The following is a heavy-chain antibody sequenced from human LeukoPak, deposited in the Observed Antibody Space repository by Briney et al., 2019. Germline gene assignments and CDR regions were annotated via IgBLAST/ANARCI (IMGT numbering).Heavy chain of an antibody. Sequence: PGGSLRLSCAASGFTFSSYWMSWVRQAPGKGLEWVSAISGSGGSTYYADSVKGRFTISRDNSKNTLYLQMNSLRAEDTAVYYCAKSLRRTTVTNDYWGQGTLVTVSS. V-gene: IGHV3-23*01. CDR1: GFTFSSYW. CDR2: ISGSGGST. CDR3: AKSLRRTTVTNDY. D-gene: IGHD4-11*01. J-gene: IGHJ4*02.